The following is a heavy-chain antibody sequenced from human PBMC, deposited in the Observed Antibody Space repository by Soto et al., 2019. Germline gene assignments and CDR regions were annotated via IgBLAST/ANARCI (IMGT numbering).Heavy chain of an antibody. CDR3: SRVDGDYEFDY. V-gene: IGHV4-59*01. J-gene: IGHJ4*02. CDR2: IYYGGST. CDR1: GGSISSYY. Sequence: SETLSLTCTVSGGSISSYYWSWIRQPPGKGLEWIGYIYYGGSTKYNPSLKSRVTMSVDTPKNQFSLKLTSVTAADTAVYYCSRVDGDYEFDYWGQGTLVTVSS. D-gene: IGHD4-17*01.